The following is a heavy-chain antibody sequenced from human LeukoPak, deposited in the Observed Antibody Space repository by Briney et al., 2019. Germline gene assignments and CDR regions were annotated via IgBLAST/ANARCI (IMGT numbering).Heavy chain of an antibody. CDR3: ARAFDY. CDR1: ELSVSDNY. CDR2: ISSSSSYI. V-gene: IGHV3-21*01. J-gene: IGHJ4*02. Sequence: PGGSLRLSCAASELSVSDNYMSWVRQAPGKGLEWVSSISSSSSYIYYADSVKGRFTISRDNAKNSLYLQMNSLRAEDTAVYYCARAFDYWGQGTLVTVSS.